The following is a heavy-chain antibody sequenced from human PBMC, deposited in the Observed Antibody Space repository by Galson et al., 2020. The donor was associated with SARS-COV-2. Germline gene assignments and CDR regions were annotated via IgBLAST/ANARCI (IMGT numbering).Heavy chain of an antibody. V-gene: IGHV1-2*02. CDR3: ARDQGGGSYRLGFDY. Sequence: ASVKVSCKASGYTFTDYYMHWVRQAPGQGLEWMGWINPNSGGTNYAQKFQGRVTMTRDTSTSTAYMELSRLRSDDTAVYYCARDQGGGSYRLGFDYWGQGTLVTGS. CDR2: INPNSGGT. D-gene: IGHD1-26*01. J-gene: IGHJ4*02. CDR1: GYTFTDYY.